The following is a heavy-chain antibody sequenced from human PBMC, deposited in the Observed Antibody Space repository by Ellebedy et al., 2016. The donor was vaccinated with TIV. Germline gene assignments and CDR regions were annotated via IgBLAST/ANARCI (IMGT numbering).Heavy chain of an antibody. CDR1: GFTFNTYW. V-gene: IGHV3-7*04. CDR2: IKGDGSET. J-gene: IGHJ4*02. Sequence: GESLKISXAGFGFTFNTYWMNWVRQAPGQGLEWVATIKGDGSETLYVDSVKGRFTISRDNTKNSLYLQMNSLRAEDTAVYFCARGEGWIDNWGQGTLVTVSS. CDR3: ARGEGWIDN. D-gene: IGHD5-24*01.